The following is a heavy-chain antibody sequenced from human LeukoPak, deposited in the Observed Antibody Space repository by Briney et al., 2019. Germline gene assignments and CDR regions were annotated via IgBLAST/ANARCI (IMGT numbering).Heavy chain of an antibody. V-gene: IGHV5-51*01. D-gene: IGHD5-24*01. CDR2: TYPGDSDT. CDR1: GYSFTSYW. CDR3: ARVSPSSDGYNFDAFDI. J-gene: IGHJ3*02. Sequence: TGESLQISCKGSGYSFTSYWIGWVRQLPGKGLEWMGITYPGDSDTRYSPSFQGQVTISADKSISTAYLQWSSLKASDTAMYYCARVSPSSDGYNFDAFDIWGQGTMVTVSS.